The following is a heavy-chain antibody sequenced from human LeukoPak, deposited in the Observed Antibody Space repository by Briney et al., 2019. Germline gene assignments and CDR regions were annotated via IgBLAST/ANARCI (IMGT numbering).Heavy chain of an antibody. D-gene: IGHD2-15*01. Sequence: QPGGSLRLSCAASGFTFSDYYISWIRQAPGKGLEWVSAISSDRRSTYYADSVKGRFTISRDNSKNTLFLQMNSLRVEDTAVYYCARACSDGSCNLAAFDLWGQGTMVTVSS. CDR1: GFTFSDYY. J-gene: IGHJ3*01. CDR3: ARACSDGSCNLAAFDL. V-gene: IGHV3-23*01. CDR2: ISSDRRST.